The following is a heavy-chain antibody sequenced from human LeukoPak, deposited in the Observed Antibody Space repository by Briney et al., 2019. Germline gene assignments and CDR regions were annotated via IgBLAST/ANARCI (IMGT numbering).Heavy chain of an antibody. CDR3: AREGPLYGASMGV. J-gene: IGHJ4*02. CDR2: INPNSGGT. D-gene: IGHD4/OR15-4a*01. V-gene: IGHV1-2*02. Sequence: ASVKVSCKASGYTFIGYYMHWVRQAPGQGLEWKGWINPNSGGTNYAQKFQGRVTLTRDTSISTAYMELSRLRSDDTAVYYCAREGPLYGASMGVWGQGTLVTVSS. CDR1: GYTFIGYY.